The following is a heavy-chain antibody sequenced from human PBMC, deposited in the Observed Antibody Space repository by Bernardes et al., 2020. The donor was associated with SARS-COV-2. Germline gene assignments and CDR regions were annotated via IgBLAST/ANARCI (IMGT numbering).Heavy chain of an antibody. J-gene: IGHJ2*01. Sequence: VSEKVSCKVSGYTLTELSMHWVQQAPGKGLEWMGGFDPEDGEAIYTQKFQGRVTMTEDTSTDTVYMELSSLASEDTAVYYCAAAHMATVMTYWFFDLWGRGTLVTVSS. D-gene: IGHD4-17*01. CDR2: FDPEDGEA. CDR1: GYTLTELS. V-gene: IGHV1-24*01. CDR3: AAAHMATVMTYWFFDL.